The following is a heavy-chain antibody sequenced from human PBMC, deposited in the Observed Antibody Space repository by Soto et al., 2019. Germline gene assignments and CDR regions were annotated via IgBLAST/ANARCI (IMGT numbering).Heavy chain of an antibody. CDR1: GGSISSSNW. J-gene: IGHJ6*02. D-gene: IGHD3-10*02. CDR2: IYHSGST. V-gene: IGHV4-4*02. CDR3: ASVRGGYYYAMDV. Sequence: QVQLQESGPGLVKPSGTLSLTCAVSGGSISSSNWWSWVRQPPGKGLEWIGEIYHSGSTNYNPSLKSRVTISVDKSKNQFALKLSSVPAADTAVYYCASVRGGYYYAMDVWGQGTTVTVSS.